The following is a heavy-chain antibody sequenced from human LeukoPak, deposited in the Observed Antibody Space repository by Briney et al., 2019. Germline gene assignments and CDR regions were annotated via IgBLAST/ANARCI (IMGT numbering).Heavy chain of an antibody. Sequence: PSQTLSLTCTVSGDSISSGGYYWSWIRQHLGKGLEWIGYIHYSGSTYHNPSLKSRVTISRDTSKNQFSLKLTSVTAADTAVYYCASEKAGGDTVVTAFDIWGQGTMVTVSP. CDR2: IHYSGST. V-gene: IGHV4-31*03. CDR1: GDSISSGGYY. CDR3: ASEKAGGDTVVTAFDI. J-gene: IGHJ3*02. D-gene: IGHD2-21*01.